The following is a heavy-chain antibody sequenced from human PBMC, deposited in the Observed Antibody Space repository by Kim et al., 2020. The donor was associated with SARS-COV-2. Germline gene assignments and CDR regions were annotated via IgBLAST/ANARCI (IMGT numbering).Heavy chain of an antibody. D-gene: IGHD3-22*01. Sequence: SETLSLTCTVSGGSISSSSYYWGWIRQPPGKGLEWIGSIYYSGSTYYNPSLKSRVTISVDTSKNQFSLKLSSVTAADMAVYYCARDPNYYDSSGAPRHY. J-gene: IGHJ6*01. CDR1: GGSISSSSYY. CDR3: ARDPNYYDSSGAPRHY. CDR2: IYYSGST. V-gene: IGHV4-39*07.